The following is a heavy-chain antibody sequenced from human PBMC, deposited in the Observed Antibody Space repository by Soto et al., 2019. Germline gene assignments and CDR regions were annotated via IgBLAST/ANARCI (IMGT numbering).Heavy chain of an antibody. CDR2: IGPSDSYT. CDR3: ARHAEYSSGWYDWY. Sequence: PGESLNISCKGSGYSFTSYWISWVRQMPGEGLEWMGRIGPSDSYTNYSPSFQGHVTISADKSISTAYLQWSSLKASDTAMYYCARHAEYSSGWYDWYWGQGTLVTVSS. V-gene: IGHV5-10-1*01. D-gene: IGHD6-19*01. J-gene: IGHJ4*02. CDR1: GYSFTSYW.